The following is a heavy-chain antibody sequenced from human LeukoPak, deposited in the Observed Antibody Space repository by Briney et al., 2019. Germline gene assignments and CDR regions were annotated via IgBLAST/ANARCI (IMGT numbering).Heavy chain of an antibody. Sequence: ASVKVSCKVSGYTLTEISMHWVRQAPGKGLEWMGGFEPEDGETIYAQKFQGRVTMTDDTSTDTAYMELSSLRSEDTAVYYCARCGTPNNYHYYGLDVWGQGTTVTVSS. CDR2: FEPEDGET. J-gene: IGHJ6*02. CDR3: ARCGTPNNYHYYGLDV. V-gene: IGHV1-24*01. D-gene: IGHD5-24*01. CDR1: GYTLTEIS.